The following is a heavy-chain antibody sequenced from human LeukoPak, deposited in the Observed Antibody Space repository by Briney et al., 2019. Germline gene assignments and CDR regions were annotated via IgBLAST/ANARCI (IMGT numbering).Heavy chain of an antibody. CDR1: GFTFSSYE. CDR3: ARKYYYDSSVLFDY. J-gene: IGHJ4*02. D-gene: IGHD3-22*01. V-gene: IGHV3-48*03. Sequence: GGSLRLSCAASGFTFSSYEMNWVRQAPGKGLEWVSYISSSGSTIYYADSVKGRFTISRDNAKNSLYLQMNSLRAEDTAVYYCARKYYYDSSVLFDYWGQGTLVTVSS. CDR2: ISSSGSTI.